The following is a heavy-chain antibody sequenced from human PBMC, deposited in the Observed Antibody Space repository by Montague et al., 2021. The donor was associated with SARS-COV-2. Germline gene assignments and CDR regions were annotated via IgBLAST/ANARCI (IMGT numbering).Heavy chain of an antibody. Sequence: SETLSLTCAVYGGSFSGYDWTWIRQSPGKGLEWIGEINQSGSTKYKPSLKSRVTVSVDTSKNQFSLRLTSVTAADTAVYYCARAILKTYYDILTGYYKTPYGMDVWGQGTTVTVSS. D-gene: IGHD3-9*01. CDR3: ARAILKTYYDILTGYYKTPYGMDV. CDR1: GGSFSGYD. V-gene: IGHV4-34*01. J-gene: IGHJ6*02. CDR2: INQSGST.